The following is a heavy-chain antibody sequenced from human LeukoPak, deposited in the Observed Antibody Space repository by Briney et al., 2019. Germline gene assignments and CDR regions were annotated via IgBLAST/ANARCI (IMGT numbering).Heavy chain of an antibody. CDR1: GGSISSYY. CDR3: PRDTYIYGSSAYYFDY. Sequence: SETLSLTCTVSGGSISSYYWSWIRQPAGKGLEWIGRIHTSGSTNYNPSLKSRVTMSVDTSKNQFSLKLSSVTAADTAVYYCPRDTYIYGSSAYYFDYWGQGTLVTVSS. V-gene: IGHV4-4*07. J-gene: IGHJ4*02. D-gene: IGHD5-18*01. CDR2: IHTSGST.